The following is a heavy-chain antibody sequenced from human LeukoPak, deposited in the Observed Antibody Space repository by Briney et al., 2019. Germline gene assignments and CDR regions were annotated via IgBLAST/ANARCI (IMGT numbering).Heavy chain of an antibody. CDR1: GFTFSSYA. D-gene: IGHD3-10*01. Sequence: PGGSLRLSCAASGFTFSSYAMSWVRQAPGKGLEWVSAISGSGGSTYYADSVKGRFTISRDNAKNSLYLQMNSLRAEDTAVYYCAVITPGSGRVYWGQGTLVTVSS. CDR3: AVITPGSGRVY. V-gene: IGHV3-23*01. J-gene: IGHJ4*02. CDR2: ISGSGGST.